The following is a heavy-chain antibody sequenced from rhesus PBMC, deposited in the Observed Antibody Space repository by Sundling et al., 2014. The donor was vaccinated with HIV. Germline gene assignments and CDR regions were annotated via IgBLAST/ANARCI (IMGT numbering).Heavy chain of an antibody. CDR1: GFSLSTSGMA. J-gene: IGHJ4*01. D-gene: IGHD1-14*01. CDR2: IYWDDDK. V-gene: IGHV2S1*01. CDR3: ARRTLYFDY. Sequence: QVTLKESGPALVKPTQTLTLTCTFSGFSLSTSGMAVGWIRQPPGKALEWLANIYWDDDKRYSTSLKSRLTISKDTSKNQVVLTMTNMDPVATATYFCARRTLYFDYWGQGVLVTVSS.